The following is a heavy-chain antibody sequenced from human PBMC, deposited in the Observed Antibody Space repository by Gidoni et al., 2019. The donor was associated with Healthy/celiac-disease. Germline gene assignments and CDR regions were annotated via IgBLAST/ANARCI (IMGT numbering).Heavy chain of an antibody. Sequence: QVQLVQSGAEVKKPGASVKVSCTASGYTFTSYYMHWVRQAPGQGLEWMGIINPSGGSTSYAQKFQGRVTMTRDTSTSTVYMELSSLRSEDTAVYYCAVRGITGTREDAFDIWGQGTMVTVSS. D-gene: IGHD1-7*01. CDR2: INPSGGST. CDR3: AVRGITGTREDAFDI. V-gene: IGHV1-46*01. CDR1: GYTFTSYY. J-gene: IGHJ3*02.